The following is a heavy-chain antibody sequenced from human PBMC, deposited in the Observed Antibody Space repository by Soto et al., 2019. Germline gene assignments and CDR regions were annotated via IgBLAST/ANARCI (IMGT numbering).Heavy chain of an antibody. CDR3: ATGYSYGSYYYYYYGMDV. CDR1: GFTFISYA. J-gene: IGHJ6*02. Sequence: GGSLILSCAASGFTFISYAMSWVRQAPGKGLEWVSAISGSGGSTYYADSVKGRFTISRDNSKNTLYLQMNSLRAEDTAVYYCATGYSYGSYYYYYYGMDVWGQGTTVTVSS. D-gene: IGHD5-18*01. CDR2: ISGSGGST. V-gene: IGHV3-23*01.